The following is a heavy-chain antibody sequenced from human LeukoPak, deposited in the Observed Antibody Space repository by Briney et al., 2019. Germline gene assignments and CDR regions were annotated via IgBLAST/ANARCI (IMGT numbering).Heavy chain of an antibody. CDR1: GGTFSSYA. V-gene: IGHV1-69*05. Sequence: SVKVSCMASGGTFSSYAISWVRQAPGQGLEWMGGIIPIFGTANYAQKFQGRVTITTDESTSTAYMELSSLRSEDTAVYYCARVRIVGAREYYFDYWGQGTLVTVSS. CDR2: IIPIFGTA. CDR3: ARVRIVGAREYYFDY. J-gene: IGHJ4*02. D-gene: IGHD1-26*01.